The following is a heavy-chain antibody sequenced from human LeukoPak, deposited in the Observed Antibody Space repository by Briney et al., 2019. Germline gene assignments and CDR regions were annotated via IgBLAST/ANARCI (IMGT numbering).Heavy chain of an antibody. CDR1: GFTFDDYA. V-gene: IGHV3-66*01. CDR3: ARGGYYDSSGY. CDR2: IYSGGST. Sequence: PGRSLRLSCAASGFTFDDYAMHWVRQAPGKGLEWVSVIYSGGSTYYADSVKGRFTISRDNSKNTLYLQMNSLRAEDTAVYYCARGGYYDSSGYWGQGTLVTVSP. J-gene: IGHJ4*02. D-gene: IGHD3-22*01.